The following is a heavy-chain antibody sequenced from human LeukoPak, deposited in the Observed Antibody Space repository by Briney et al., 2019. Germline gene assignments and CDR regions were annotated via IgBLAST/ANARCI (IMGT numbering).Heavy chain of an antibody. Sequence: GGSLRLSCVASEFTFSNYGMHWVRQAPGKGLEWVAITSFDENVKYYAASVKGRFTISRDNSKNTLYLQMNSLSAEDTAVYYCAKVGTNFLRYHFDSWGRGTLVTVSS. V-gene: IGHV3-30*18. CDR1: EFTFSNYG. CDR3: AKVGTNFLRYHFDS. D-gene: IGHD1-1*01. J-gene: IGHJ4*02. CDR2: TSFDENVK.